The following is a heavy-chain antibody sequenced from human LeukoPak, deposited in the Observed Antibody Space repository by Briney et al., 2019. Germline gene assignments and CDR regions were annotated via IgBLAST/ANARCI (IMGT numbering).Heavy chain of an antibody. D-gene: IGHD2-15*01. Sequence: SQTLSLTCTVSGGSISSGGYYWSWIRQPPGKGLEWIGYIYHSGSTYYNPSLKSRVTISVDRSKNQFSLKLSSVTAADTAVYYCARDSSYCSGGSCLRYYFDYWGQGTLVTVSS. CDR1: GGSISSGGYY. V-gene: IGHV4-30-2*01. CDR2: IYHSGST. CDR3: ARDSSYCSGGSCLRYYFDY. J-gene: IGHJ4*02.